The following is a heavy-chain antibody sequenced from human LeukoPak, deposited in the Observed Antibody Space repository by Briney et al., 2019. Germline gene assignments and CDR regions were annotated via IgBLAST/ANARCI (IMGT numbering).Heavy chain of an antibody. CDR3: AGGYSYGSTYYYMDV. CDR1: GGSISSYY. V-gene: IGHV4-59*01. Sequence: SETLSLTCTVSGGSISSYYWSWIRQPLGKGLEWIGYIYYSGSTNYKPSLKSRVTISVDTSKNQFSLKLSSVTAADTAVYYCAGGYSYGSTYYYMDVWGKGTTVTISS. J-gene: IGHJ6*03. D-gene: IGHD5-18*01. CDR2: IYYSGST.